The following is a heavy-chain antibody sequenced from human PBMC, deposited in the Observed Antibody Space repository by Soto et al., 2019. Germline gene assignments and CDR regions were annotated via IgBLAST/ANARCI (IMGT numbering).Heavy chain of an antibody. V-gene: IGHV4-39*01. Sequence: QLQLQESGPGLVKPSETLSLTCTVSGGSISSSSYYWGWIRQPPGKGLEWIGSIYYSGSTYHNPSLKSRVTTSVDTSKNQFPRKLSSVTAADTAVYYCARLVYDSSGYRPGWGQGTLVTVSS. CDR2: IYYSGST. D-gene: IGHD3-22*01. CDR1: GGSISSSSYY. J-gene: IGHJ4*02. CDR3: ARLVYDSSGYRPG.